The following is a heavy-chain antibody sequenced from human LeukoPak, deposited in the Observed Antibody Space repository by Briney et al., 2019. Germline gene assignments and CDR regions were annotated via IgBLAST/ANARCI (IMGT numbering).Heavy chain of an antibody. CDR1: GFIFSSYW. V-gene: IGHV3-7*01. CDR3: ARGPALRLGAFDI. J-gene: IGHJ3*02. Sequence: GGSLRLSCAASGFIFSSYWMSWVRQAPGKGLEWVANIKQDGSEKYYVDSVKGRFTISRDNSKNMVYLQMNSLRVGDTAVYYCARGPALRLGAFDIWGQGTMVTVSS. CDR2: IKQDGSEK. D-gene: IGHD5-12*01.